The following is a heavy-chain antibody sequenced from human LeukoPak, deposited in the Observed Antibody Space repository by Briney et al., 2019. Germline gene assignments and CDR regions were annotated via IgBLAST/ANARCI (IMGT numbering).Heavy chain of an antibody. D-gene: IGHD2-15*01. CDR2: INPSGGST. CDR3: ARDPRYCSGGSYYNFRFDP. Sequence: ASVKVSCKASGYTLTSYYMHWVRQAPGQGLEWMGIINPSGGSTSYAQKFQGRVTMTRDTSTSTVYMELSSLRSEDTAVYYCARDPRYCSGGSYYNFRFDPWGQGTLVTVSS. V-gene: IGHV1-46*01. J-gene: IGHJ5*02. CDR1: GYTLTSYY.